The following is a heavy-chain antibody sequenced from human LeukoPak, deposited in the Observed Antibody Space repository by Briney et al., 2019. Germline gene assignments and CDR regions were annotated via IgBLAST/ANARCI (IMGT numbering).Heavy chain of an antibody. V-gene: IGHV3-7*01. Sequence: PGGSLRLSCAASGFTLSSYWMTWVRQAPGKGLEWLANIKQDGSEKYSVDSVKGRFTISRDNAKNSLYLQMNSLRAEDTAVYYCARPSGTYFDYWGQGTLVTVSS. J-gene: IGHJ4*02. CDR1: GFTLSSYW. CDR3: ARPSGTYFDY. D-gene: IGHD1-26*01. CDR2: IKQDGSEK.